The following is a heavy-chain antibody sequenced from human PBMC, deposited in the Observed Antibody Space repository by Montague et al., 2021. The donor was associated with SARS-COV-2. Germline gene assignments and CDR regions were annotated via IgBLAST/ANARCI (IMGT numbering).Heavy chain of an antibody. CDR1: DGSFSDYS. J-gene: IGHJ4*02. V-gene: IGHV4-34*01. D-gene: IGHD3-22*01. CDR2: INHRGST. CDR3: ASGRQHINMVVVVVTGGEYYFDF. Sequence: SETLSLTCAVYDGSFSDYSWTWIRQPPGKGLEWIGEINHRGSTNXNPSLKSRVTISVDTSKNQFSLKRTSVTAADTAVYYCASGRQHINMVVVVVTGGEYYFDFWGQGTLVAVSS.